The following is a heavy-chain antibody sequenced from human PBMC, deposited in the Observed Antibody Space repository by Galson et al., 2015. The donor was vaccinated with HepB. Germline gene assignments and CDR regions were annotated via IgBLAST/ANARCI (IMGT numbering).Heavy chain of an antibody. V-gene: IGHV1-46*01. D-gene: IGHD6-19*01. Sequence: SVKVSCKASRYTFTSYYIHWVRQAPGQGLEWMGIINPNGGSATYAQKFQGRVTMTRDTSTSTVYMELSSLRSEDTAVYYCARDRFSSGWVTIDYWGQGTLVTVSS. CDR3: ARDRFSSGWVTIDY. CDR2: INPNGGSA. J-gene: IGHJ4*02. CDR1: RYTFTSYY.